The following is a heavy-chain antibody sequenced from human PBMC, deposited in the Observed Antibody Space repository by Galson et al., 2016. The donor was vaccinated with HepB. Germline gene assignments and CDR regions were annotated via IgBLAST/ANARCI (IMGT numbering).Heavy chain of an antibody. CDR1: GFSFTNFV. CDR3: SKNWGHES. CDR2: ISTSGDNT. J-gene: IGHJ5*02. Sequence: SLRLSCAASGFSFTNFVMGWVRQAPGKGLECVSFISTSGDNTYYADSVKGRFTISRDNSKNTLYLQMNSLRAEDTATYYCSKNWGHESWGQGTLVTVSS. V-gene: IGHV3-23*01. D-gene: IGHD3-16*01.